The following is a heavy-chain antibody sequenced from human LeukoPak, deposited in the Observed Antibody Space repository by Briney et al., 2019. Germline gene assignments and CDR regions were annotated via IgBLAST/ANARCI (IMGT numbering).Heavy chain of an antibody. CDR3: AKIFLPSLYGSGSYYNEKRSDYYYGMDV. CDR2: ISGSGGST. Sequence: GGSLRLSCAASGFTFSSYAMSWVRQAPGKGREWVSAISGSGGSTYYADSVKGRFTISRDNSKNALYLQMNSLRAEDTAVYYCAKIFLPSLYGSGSYYNEKRSDYYYGMDVWGQGTTVTVSS. CDR1: GFTFSSYA. D-gene: IGHD3-10*01. J-gene: IGHJ6*02. V-gene: IGHV3-23*01.